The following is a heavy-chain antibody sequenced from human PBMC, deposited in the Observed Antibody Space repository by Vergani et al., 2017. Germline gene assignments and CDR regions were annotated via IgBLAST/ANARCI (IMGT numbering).Heavy chain of an antibody. CDR2: ISSSGSTI. Sequence: QVQLVESGGGLVKPGGSLRLPCAASGFTFSDYYMSWIRQAPGKGLEWVSYISSSGSTIYYADSVKGRFTIPRDNAKDSLYLQMNSLRAEDTAVYYCARAQEDTAMAYFDYWGQGTLVTVSS. V-gene: IGHV3-11*04. J-gene: IGHJ4*02. CDR3: ARAQEDTAMAYFDY. CDR1: GFTFSDYY. D-gene: IGHD5-18*01.